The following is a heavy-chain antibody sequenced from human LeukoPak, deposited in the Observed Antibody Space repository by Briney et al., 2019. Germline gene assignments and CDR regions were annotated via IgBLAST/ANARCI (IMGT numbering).Heavy chain of an antibody. J-gene: IGHJ4*02. Sequence: GGSLRLSCAASGFTFSSYAMYWVRQAPGKGLEWVAVISYDGSNKHYADSVKGRFTISRDNAKSSLHLQMNGLRAEDTAMYYCVKDSGWFHFDSWGQGTLVTVSS. CDR3: VKDSGWFHFDS. CDR1: GFTFSSYA. D-gene: IGHD6-19*01. CDR2: ISYDGSNK. V-gene: IGHV3-30-3*01.